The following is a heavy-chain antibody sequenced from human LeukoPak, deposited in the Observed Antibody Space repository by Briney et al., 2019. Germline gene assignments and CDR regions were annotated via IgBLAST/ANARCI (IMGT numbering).Heavy chain of an antibody. CDR3: ARYYGDSGSQYYFDY. Sequence: GGSLRLSCAASGFTFSDAWMSWVRQAPGKGLEWGGRIKSKTDGGTTDYAAPVKGRFTISRDDLKNTLYLQMNSLKIEDTAVYYCARYYGDSGSQYYFDYWGQGTLVTVSS. D-gene: IGHD3-22*01. CDR1: GFTFSDAW. V-gene: IGHV3-15*01. CDR2: IKSKTDGGTT. J-gene: IGHJ4*02.